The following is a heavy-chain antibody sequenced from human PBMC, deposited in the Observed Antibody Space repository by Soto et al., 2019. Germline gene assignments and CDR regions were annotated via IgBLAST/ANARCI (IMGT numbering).Heavy chain of an antibody. J-gene: IGHJ6*03. CDR2: INDSGNI. CDR1: GGSFGGSQ. V-gene: IGHV4-34*01. Sequence: QVQLQQWGAGRLKPSETLSLTSAVFGGSFGGSQWTWIRQTPGKGLEWIGEINDSGNINYNPSLKSRVTILLDTPKKQISLKLSSVTAADSAVYYCARGLILWFGELSRRGGYYYYMDVWGKGTTVTVSS. CDR3: ARGLILWFGELSRRGGYYYYMDV. D-gene: IGHD3-10*01.